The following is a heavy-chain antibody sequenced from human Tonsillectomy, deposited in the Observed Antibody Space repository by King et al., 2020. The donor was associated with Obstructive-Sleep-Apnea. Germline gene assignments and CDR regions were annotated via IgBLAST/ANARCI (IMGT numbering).Heavy chain of an antibody. V-gene: IGHV3-23*04. J-gene: IGHJ4*02. D-gene: IGHD5-18*01. Sequence: VQLVESGGGLVQPGESLRLSCAASGFTFSSYAMSWVRQAPGKGLEWVSAISGSGGSTSYADSATGRFTISRDNSKNTLYLQVDSLRAEDTALYFCAKFYHVSPGYSYGYTFDYWGQGTLVTVSS. CDR2: ISGSGGST. CDR3: AKFYHVSPGYSYGYTFDY. CDR1: GFTFSSYA.